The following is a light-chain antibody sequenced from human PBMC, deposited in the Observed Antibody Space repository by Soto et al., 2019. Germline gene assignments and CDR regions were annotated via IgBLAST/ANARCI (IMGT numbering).Light chain of an antibody. V-gene: IGKV3D-15*01. CDR2: GDS. CDR1: QSNNKH. Sequence: EIVMTQSPATLSVSPGEKANLSFRARQSNNKHLAWYQQKPGQAPSLLLYGDSTRATGIPTRFSGSGSGTEFTLTISSLQSEDFAIYYCQQYNNWPRTFGPGTRVDFK. J-gene: IGKJ3*01. CDR3: QQYNNWPRT.